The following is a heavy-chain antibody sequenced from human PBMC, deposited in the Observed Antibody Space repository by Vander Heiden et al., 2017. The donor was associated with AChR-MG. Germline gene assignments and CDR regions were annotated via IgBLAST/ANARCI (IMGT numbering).Heavy chain of an antibody. J-gene: IGHJ5*02. CDR1: GGSISSSSYY. CDR3: ATLYVATKIFDP. D-gene: IGHD2-15*01. V-gene: IGHV4-39*01. CDR2: IYYSGGT. Sequence: QLQLQESGPGLVKPSETLSLTCTVAGGSISSSSYYWGWIRQPPGKGLEWIGSIYYSGGTYYNPSLKSRVTISVDTSKNQFSLKLSSVTAADTAVYYCATLYVATKIFDPWGQGTLVTVSS.